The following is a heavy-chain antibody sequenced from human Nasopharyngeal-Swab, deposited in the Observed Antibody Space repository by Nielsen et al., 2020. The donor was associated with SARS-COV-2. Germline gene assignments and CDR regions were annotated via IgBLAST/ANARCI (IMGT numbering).Heavy chain of an antibody. J-gene: IGHJ4*02. D-gene: IGHD3-16*01. CDR3: VRDYYNYVFGRENFDI. CDR2: ISCGSDNT. V-gene: IGHV3-23*01. Sequence: GESLKISCAASGFTFISYAMSWVRQAPGKGLEWVSTISCGSDNTSYADSVKGRFTISRDNSKNTLYLRLNSLTAEDTAIYYCVRDYYNYVFGRENFDIWGQGTLVTASS. CDR1: GFTFISYA.